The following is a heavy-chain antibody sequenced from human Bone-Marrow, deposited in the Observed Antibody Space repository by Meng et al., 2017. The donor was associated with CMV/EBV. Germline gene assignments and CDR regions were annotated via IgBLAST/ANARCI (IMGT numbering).Heavy chain of an antibody. D-gene: IGHD6-13*01. V-gene: IGHV1-2*04. CDR3: ARDPAISAAGAYDY. CDR1: GDTFPAYT. J-gene: IGHJ4*02. CDR2: INPDSGAT. Sequence: ASGDTFPAYTMHWVRQAPGQGPKWMGWINPDSGATNYAQKFQGWITMTRDTSISTAYLELIRLTSDDTAVYYCARDPAISAAGAYDYWGQGTLVTVSS.